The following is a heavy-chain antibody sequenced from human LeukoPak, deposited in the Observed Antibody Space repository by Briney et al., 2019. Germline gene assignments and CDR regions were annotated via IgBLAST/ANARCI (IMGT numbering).Heavy chain of an antibody. CDR3: ARGPLDYYDSSGYNDY. Sequence: GASVKVSCKASGYTFTSYGISWVRQAPGQGLEWMGWISAYNGNTNYAQKLQGRVTMTTDTSTSTAYMELRSLRSGDTAVYYCARGPLDYYDSSGYNDYWGQGTLVTVSS. CDR1: GYTFTSYG. D-gene: IGHD3-22*01. J-gene: IGHJ4*02. V-gene: IGHV1-18*01. CDR2: ISAYNGNT.